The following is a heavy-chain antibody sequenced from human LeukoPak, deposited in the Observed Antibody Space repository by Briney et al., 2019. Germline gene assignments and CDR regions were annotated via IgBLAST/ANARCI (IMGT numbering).Heavy chain of an antibody. J-gene: IGHJ3*02. CDR1: GYTFTTYF. D-gene: IGHD7-27*01. V-gene: IGHV1-18*01. CDR2: ISAYNGNT. Sequence: ASVKVSCKSSGYTFTTYFINWVRQAPGQGLEWMGWISAYNGNTNYAQKLQGRVTMTTDTSTSTAYMELRSLRSDDTAVYYCARYWGGNDPFDIWGQGTMGTVSS. CDR3: ARYWGGNDPFDI.